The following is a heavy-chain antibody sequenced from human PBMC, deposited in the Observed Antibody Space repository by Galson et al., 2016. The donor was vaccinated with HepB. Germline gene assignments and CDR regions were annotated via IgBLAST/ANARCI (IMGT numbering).Heavy chain of an antibody. V-gene: IGHV1-46*03. CDR1: GYTFRSYY. Sequence: SVKVSCKASGYTFRSYYMHWVRQAPGQGLEWMGIINSNGGSTQYARKFQGRVTKTTDTSTRTVYMELSSLRSEDAGIYYCARGMDSGGWGFDYWGQGTLVIVSS. J-gene: IGHJ4*02. D-gene: IGHD6-19*01. CDR2: INSNGGST. CDR3: ARGMDSGGWGFDY.